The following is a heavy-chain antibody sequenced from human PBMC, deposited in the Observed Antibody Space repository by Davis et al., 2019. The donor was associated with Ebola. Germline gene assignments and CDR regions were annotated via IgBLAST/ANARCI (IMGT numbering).Heavy chain of an antibody. Sequence: GESLKISCAASGFTFSDYYMSWVRQAPGKGLEWVGFIRSKAYGGTTEYAASVKGRFTISRDNAKNSLYLQMNSLRAEDTAVYYCARSSIAARPGYYYGMDVWGQGTTVTVSS. J-gene: IGHJ6*02. CDR3: ARSSIAARPGYYYGMDV. V-gene: IGHV3-71*01. CDR2: IRSKAYGGTT. D-gene: IGHD6-6*01. CDR1: GFTFSDYY.